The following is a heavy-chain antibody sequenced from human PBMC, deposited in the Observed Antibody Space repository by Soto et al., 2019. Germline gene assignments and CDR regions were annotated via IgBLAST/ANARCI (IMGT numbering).Heavy chain of an antibody. CDR1: GYSFTSYW. CDR2: IYPGDSDT. D-gene: IGHD6-13*01. Sequence: PGESLKISCKGSGYSFTSYWIGWVRQMPGKGLEWMGIIYPGDSDTRYSPSFQGQVTISADKSISTAYLQWSSLKASDTAMYYCAREVSIAAAGTDYYYGMDVWGQGTTVTV. V-gene: IGHV5-51*01. CDR3: AREVSIAAAGTDYYYGMDV. J-gene: IGHJ6*02.